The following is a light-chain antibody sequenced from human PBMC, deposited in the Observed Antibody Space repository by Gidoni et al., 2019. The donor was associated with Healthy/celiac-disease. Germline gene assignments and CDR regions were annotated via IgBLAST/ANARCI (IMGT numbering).Light chain of an antibody. CDR2: DAS. CDR3: QQYDNLPPRIT. Sequence: DIQMTQSASSLSASVGDRVTITCQASQDISNYLNWYKQKPGKAPKLLIYDASNLETGVPSRFSGSGSGTDFTFTISSLQPEDIATYYCQQYDNLPPRITFGPGTKVDIK. J-gene: IGKJ3*01. V-gene: IGKV1-33*01. CDR1: QDISNY.